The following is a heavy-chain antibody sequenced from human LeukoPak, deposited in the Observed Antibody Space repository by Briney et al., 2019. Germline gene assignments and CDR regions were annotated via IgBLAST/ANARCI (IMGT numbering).Heavy chain of an antibody. CDR3: ARDHNYAFDN. Sequence: VGSLRLSCAASGFTFSYYSMNWVRQAPGKGLEWISYIGISSGNTKYSDSVKGRFTILGDSAKNSLYLQMNSLRVEDTAVYYCARDHNYAFDNWGQRTLVTVSS. V-gene: IGHV3-48*04. CDR2: IGISSGNT. J-gene: IGHJ4*02. CDR1: GFTFSYYS. D-gene: IGHD4-11*01.